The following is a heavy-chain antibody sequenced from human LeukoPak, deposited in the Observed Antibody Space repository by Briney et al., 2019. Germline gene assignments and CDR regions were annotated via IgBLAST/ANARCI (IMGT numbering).Heavy chain of an antibody. Sequence: SGGSLRLSCAASGFTFSTYGMHWVRQAPGKGLEWVALISYDGSDKYYADSVKGRFTISRDNSKNTLYLQMNSLRGEDTAVYYCAKASGRIEAAGDYWGQGTLVTVSS. V-gene: IGHV3-30*18. CDR3: AKASGRIEAAGDY. J-gene: IGHJ4*02. D-gene: IGHD6-13*01. CDR2: ISYDGSDK. CDR1: GFTFSTYG.